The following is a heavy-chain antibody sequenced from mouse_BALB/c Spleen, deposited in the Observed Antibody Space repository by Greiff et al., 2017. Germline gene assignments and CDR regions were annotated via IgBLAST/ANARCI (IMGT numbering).Heavy chain of an antibody. CDR3: ARGYRYDYYAMDY. D-gene: IGHD2-14*01. CDR1: GYSITSDYA. CDR2: ISYSGST. J-gene: IGHJ4*01. Sequence: EVKLVESGPGLVKPSQSLSLTCTVTGYSITSDYAWNWIRQFPGNKLEWMGYISYSGSTSYNPSLKSRISITRDTSKNQFFLQLNSVTTEDTATYYCARGYRYDYYAMDYWGQGTSVTVSS. V-gene: IGHV3-2*02.